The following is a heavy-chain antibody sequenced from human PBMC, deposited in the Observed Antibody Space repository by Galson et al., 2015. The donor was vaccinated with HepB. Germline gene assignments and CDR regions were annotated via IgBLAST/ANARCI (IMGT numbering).Heavy chain of an antibody. CDR3: AKIRLLGSNFDS. J-gene: IGHJ4*02. CDR1: GFAFSSHA. Sequence: SLRLSCAASGFAFSSHAMGWVRRAPEKGLEWVSSITGDGRTSFYADSVRGRFTLSKDNSQNTLFLQMKSLRPGDTALYCCAKIRLLGSNFDSWGQGTLVTVSS. CDR2: ITGDGRTS. V-gene: IGHV3-23*01. D-gene: IGHD3-10*01.